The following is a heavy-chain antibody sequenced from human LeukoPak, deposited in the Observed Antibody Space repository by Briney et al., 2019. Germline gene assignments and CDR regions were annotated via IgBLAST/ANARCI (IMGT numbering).Heavy chain of an antibody. CDR1: GYTFTGYH. CDR2: INPNSGGT. Sequence: PGASVKVSCKASGYTFTGYHMHWVRQAPGQGLEWMGWINPNSGGTNYAQKFQGRVTMTRDTSISTAYMELSRLRSDDTAVYYCARRSGYSSGFDYWGQGTLVTVSS. V-gene: IGHV1-2*02. J-gene: IGHJ4*02. CDR3: ARRSGYSSGFDY. D-gene: IGHD6-19*01.